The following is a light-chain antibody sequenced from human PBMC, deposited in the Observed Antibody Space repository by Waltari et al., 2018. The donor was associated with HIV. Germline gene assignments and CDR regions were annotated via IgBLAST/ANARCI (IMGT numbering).Light chain of an antibody. Sequence: QYVLTQTPSVSWAPGKRVTISCTGRSSTIGAGYDVYWYQQLPGTSPKLLIYGNSNRPSGVPERFSRSKSGTSASLAITGLQAEDEADYYCQSYDSSLSGSRVFGGGTKLTVL. J-gene: IGLJ3*02. CDR2: GNS. V-gene: IGLV1-40*01. CDR3: QSYDSSLSGSRV. CDR1: SSTIGAGYD.